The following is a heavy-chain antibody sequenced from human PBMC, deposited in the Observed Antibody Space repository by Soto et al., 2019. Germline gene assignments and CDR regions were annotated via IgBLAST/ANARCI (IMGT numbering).Heavy chain of an antibody. CDR1: GYSFTSYW. Sequence: GESLKISCKGSGYSFTSYWIGWVRQMPGKGLEWMGIIYPGDSDTRYSPSFQGRVTISADKSISTAYLQWSSLKASDTAMYYCATNIVVVPAATGRACDIWGQGTMVTVSS. V-gene: IGHV5-51*01. CDR2: IYPGDSDT. D-gene: IGHD2-2*01. CDR3: ATNIVVVPAATGRACDI. J-gene: IGHJ3*02.